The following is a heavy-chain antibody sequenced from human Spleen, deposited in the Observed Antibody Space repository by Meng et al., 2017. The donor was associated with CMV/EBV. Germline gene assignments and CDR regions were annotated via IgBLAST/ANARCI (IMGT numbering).Heavy chain of an antibody. CDR1: GFTFDDYA. D-gene: IGHD3-22*01. J-gene: IGHJ4*02. CDR3: AKAPSYDSSGYYFGH. CDR2: ISWNSATM. V-gene: IGHV3-9*01. Sequence: SLKISCAASGFTFDDYAMHWVRQAPGKGLEWVSGISWNSATMAYADSVKGRFTISRDNAKNSLYLQMNSLRPEDTALYYCAKAPSYDSSGYYFGHWGQGTLVTVSS.